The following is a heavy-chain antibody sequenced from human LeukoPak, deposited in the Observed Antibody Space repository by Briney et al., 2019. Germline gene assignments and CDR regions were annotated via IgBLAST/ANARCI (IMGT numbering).Heavy chain of an antibody. D-gene: IGHD3-22*01. V-gene: IGHV3-43*02. CDR2: ISGDGGSK. CDR1: GFTFYDYA. Sequence: GGSLRLSCAASGFTFYDYAMHWGRQAPGKGVEWGSLISGDGGSKYYADSVKGRFTISRDNSKNSLYLQMNSLKTEDTALYYCAEDILWYDSSGNFDYWGQGTLVTVSS. J-gene: IGHJ4*02. CDR3: AEDILWYDSSGNFDY.